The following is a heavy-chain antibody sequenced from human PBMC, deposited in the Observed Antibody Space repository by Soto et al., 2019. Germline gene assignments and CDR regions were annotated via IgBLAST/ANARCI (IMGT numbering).Heavy chain of an antibody. CDR1: ALTFSDTW. J-gene: IGHJ4*02. CDR3: TTGIRWVGEF. CDR2: IKSKSDRDTT. V-gene: IGHV3-15*02. Sequence: EVHLVESGGALVQPGESLRLSCTASALTFSDTWVTWVRQAPGKGLEWVGRIKSKSDRDTTEYAAPVKGRFTISRVDSTNTVYLQMNSLKTEDTAVYHCTTGIRWVGEFWGQGTLVTVSS. D-gene: IGHD3-16*01.